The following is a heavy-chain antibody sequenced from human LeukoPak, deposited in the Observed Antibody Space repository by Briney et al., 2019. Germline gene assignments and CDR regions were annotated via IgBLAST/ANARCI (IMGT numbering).Heavy chain of an antibody. Sequence: GRSLRLSCAASGFTFDDYGMHWVRQAPGKGLEWVSGISWNSGSIGYADSVKGRFTISRDNAKNSLYLQMNSLRAEDTALYYCAKEDCSGGGCYLSAFDFWGQGTLVTVSS. CDR3: AKEDCSGGGCYLSAFDF. J-gene: IGHJ3*01. D-gene: IGHD2-15*01. CDR1: GFTFDDYG. V-gene: IGHV3-9*01. CDR2: ISWNSGSI.